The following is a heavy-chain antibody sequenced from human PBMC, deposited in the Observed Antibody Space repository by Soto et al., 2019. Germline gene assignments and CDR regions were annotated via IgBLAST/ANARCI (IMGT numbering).Heavy chain of an antibody. CDR2: LYYGRSA. CDR3: ALRSMAVVPEY. Sequence: QVQLQQSGPGLVKPSETLSLPCAVSGASISSYYCMWIRQPPGKGLESIGYLYYGRSANYNPSLKRRVTLSVDTSTNQCSLTLSSMTAADTAVYYCALRSMAVVPEYWGQGTLVTVSS. V-gene: IGHV4-59*01. D-gene: IGHD3-22*01. CDR1: GASISSYY. J-gene: IGHJ4*02.